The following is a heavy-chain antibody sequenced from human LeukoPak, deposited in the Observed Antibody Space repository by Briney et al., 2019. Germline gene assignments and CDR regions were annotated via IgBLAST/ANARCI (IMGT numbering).Heavy chain of an antibody. CDR1: GGSISSYY. CDR3: ATNGGYYDSSGYPTLGY. V-gene: IGHV4-59*01. D-gene: IGHD3-22*01. CDR2: IYYSGST. Sequence: PSETLSLTCAVSGGSISSYYWSWIRQPPGKGLEWIGYIYYSGSTNYNPSLKSRVTISVDTSKNQFSLKLSSVTAADTAVYYCATNGGYYDSSGYPTLGYWGQGTLVTVSS. J-gene: IGHJ4*02.